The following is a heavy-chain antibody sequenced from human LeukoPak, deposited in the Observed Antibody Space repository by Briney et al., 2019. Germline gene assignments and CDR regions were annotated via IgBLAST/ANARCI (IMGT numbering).Heavy chain of an antibody. J-gene: IGHJ4*02. Sequence: GGSLRLSCAASGFTVITNDMTWVRQAPGKGIEWVSVLYSDGNTKYADSVQGRFTISRDNSKNTLYLEMDSLSPDDTAVYYCARGVEPLAANTLAYWGQGTLVTVSS. D-gene: IGHD1-14*01. CDR3: ARGVEPLAANTLAY. CDR2: LYSDGNT. CDR1: GFTVITND. V-gene: IGHV3-53*01.